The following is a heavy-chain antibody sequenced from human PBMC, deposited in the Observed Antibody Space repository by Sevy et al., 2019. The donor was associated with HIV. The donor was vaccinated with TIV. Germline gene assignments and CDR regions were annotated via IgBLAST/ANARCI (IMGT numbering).Heavy chain of an antibody. V-gene: IGHV3-23*01. D-gene: IGHD1-1*01. CDR2: ISGSGGST. CDR1: GFTFSSYA. CDR3: AKDWSRWNAYYYYYGMDV. J-gene: IGHJ6*02. Sequence: GGYLRLSCAASGFTFSSYAMSWVRQAPGKGLEWVSAISGSGGSTYYADSVKGRFTISRDNSKNTLYLQMNSLRAEDTAVYYCAKDWSRWNAYYYYYGMDVWGQGTTVTVSS.